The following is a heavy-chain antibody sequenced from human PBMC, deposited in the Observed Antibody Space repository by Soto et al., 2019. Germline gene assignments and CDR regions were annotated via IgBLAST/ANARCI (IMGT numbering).Heavy chain of an antibody. CDR1: GGSFSGYY. J-gene: IGHJ4*02. CDR3: ARKWYYDYVWGSYRKGPFDY. V-gene: IGHV4-34*01. D-gene: IGHD3-16*02. Sequence: SETLSLTCAVYGGSFSGYYWSWIRQPPGKGLEWIGEINHSGSTNYNPSLKSRVTISVDTSKNQFSLKLSSVTAADTAVYYCARKWYYDYVWGSYRKGPFDYWGQGTLVTVSS. CDR2: INHSGST.